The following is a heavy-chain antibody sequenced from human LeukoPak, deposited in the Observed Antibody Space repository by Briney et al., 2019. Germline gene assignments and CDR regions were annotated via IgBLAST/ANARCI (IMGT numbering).Heavy chain of an antibody. CDR1: GGSISTHY. CDR3: ARRVDGYNFASFDY. Sequence: SETLSLTCTVSGGSISTHYSIWIRQPPGKGLEWIGYIHHSGSTNYNPSLKSRVTISVDTSKNQFSLKLSSVTAADTAVYYCARRVDGYNFASFDYWGQGTLVTVSS. J-gene: IGHJ4*02. D-gene: IGHD5-24*01. V-gene: IGHV4-59*11. CDR2: IHHSGST.